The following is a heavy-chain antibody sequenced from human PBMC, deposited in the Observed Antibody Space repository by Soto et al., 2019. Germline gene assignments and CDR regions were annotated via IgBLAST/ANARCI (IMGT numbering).Heavy chain of an antibody. CDR3: ARGTKYYDFWSGYPNYFDY. J-gene: IGHJ4*02. CDR1: GGSFSGYY. D-gene: IGHD3-3*01. Sequence: SETLSLTCAVYGGSFSGYYWSWIRQPPGKGLEWIGEINHSGSTNYNPSLKSRVTISVDTSKNQFSLKLSSVTAADTAVYYCARGTKYYDFWSGYPNYFDYWGQGTLVTVSS. CDR2: INHSGST. V-gene: IGHV4-34*01.